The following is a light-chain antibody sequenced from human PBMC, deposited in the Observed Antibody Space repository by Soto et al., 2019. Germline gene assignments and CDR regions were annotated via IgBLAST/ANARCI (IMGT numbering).Light chain of an antibody. CDR1: LSDVGGYNF. Sequence: QSALTQPASVSGSPGQSITISCTGTLSDVGGYNFVSWYQQHPDKAPKLMIYDVTNRPSGVSNRFSGSKSGNTASLTISGLQAEDEADYYCSSYTSISTDVFGTGTKLTVL. V-gene: IGLV2-14*01. CDR3: SSYTSISTDV. J-gene: IGLJ1*01. CDR2: DVT.